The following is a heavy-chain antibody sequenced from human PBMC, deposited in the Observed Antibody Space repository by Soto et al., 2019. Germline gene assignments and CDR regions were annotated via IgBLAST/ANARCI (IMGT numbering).Heavy chain of an antibody. CDR3: AGGDYYHSSGYYFYYYTMDV. D-gene: IGHD3-22*01. V-gene: IGHV4-39*01. CDR2: VYYGGST. CDR1: GGSISSSSYY. Sequence: PSQTLSLTCTVSGGSISSSSYYWGWICQPPGKGLEWIGNVYYGGSTYYNPSLKSRVPISGETSKSQFSLKLSSVTAADTAVYYCAGGDYYHSSGYYFYYYTMDVWGQGTTVTVSS. J-gene: IGHJ6*01.